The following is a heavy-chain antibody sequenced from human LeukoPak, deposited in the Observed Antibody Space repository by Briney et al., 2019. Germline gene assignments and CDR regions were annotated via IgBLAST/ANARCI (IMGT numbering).Heavy chain of an antibody. J-gene: IGHJ4*02. CDR3: AKAGRYTFDY. V-gene: IGHV3-23*01. CDR2: ISSSGASSFGPT. Sequence: GGSLRLSCEGLGLTMSNHGMNWVRQAPGKGLEWVAGISSSGASSFGPTYYADSVKGRFTISRDNFRNTVYLQLNSLTAGDTAVYYCAKAGRYTFDYWGQGTLVTVSS. CDR1: GLTMSNHG. D-gene: IGHD1-14*01.